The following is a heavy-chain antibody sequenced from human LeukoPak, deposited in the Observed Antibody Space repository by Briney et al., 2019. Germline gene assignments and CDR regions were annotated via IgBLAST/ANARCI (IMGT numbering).Heavy chain of an antibody. CDR3: ARDEGPPRYNWNYGGPDY. CDR1: GYTFIDFY. V-gene: IGHV1-46*01. D-gene: IGHD1-7*01. Sequence: ASVKVSCKASGYTFIDFYMHWVRQAPGQGLEWMGIINPSGGSTSYAQKFQGRVTMTRDTSTSTVYMELSSLRSEDTAVYYCARDEGPPRYNWNYGGPDYWGQGTLVTVSS. CDR2: INPSGGST. J-gene: IGHJ4*02.